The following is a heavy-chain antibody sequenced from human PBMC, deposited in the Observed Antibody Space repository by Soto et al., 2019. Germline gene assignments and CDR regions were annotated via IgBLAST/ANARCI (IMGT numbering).Heavy chain of an antibody. J-gene: IGHJ6*02. CDR2: INHSGST. CDR3: ARGFVVVTDYYYGMDV. D-gene: IGHD2-21*02. V-gene: IGHV4-34*01. CDR1: GGSFSGYY. Sequence: QVQLQQWGAGLLKPSETLSLTCAVYGGSFSGYYWSWMRQPQGKGLEWIGEINHSGSTNYNPSLKSRVTISVDTSKNQFSLKLSSVTAADTAVYYCARGFVVVTDYYYGMDVWGQGTTVTVSS.